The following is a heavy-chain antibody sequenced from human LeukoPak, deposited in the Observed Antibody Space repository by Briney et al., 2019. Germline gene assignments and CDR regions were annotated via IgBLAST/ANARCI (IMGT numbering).Heavy chain of an antibody. J-gene: IGHJ4*02. CDR1: GGCISSGDYY. CDR2: IYYSGST. V-gene: IGHV4-30-4*01. D-gene: IGHD3-10*01. Sequence: SETLSLTCTASGGCISSGDYYWSWIRQPPGKGLEWIGYIYYSGSTYYNPSLKSRVTISVDTSKNQFSLKLSSVTAADTAVYYCAGVGPAGVTMVRGVMGFFDYWGQGTLVTVSS. CDR3: AGVGPAGVTMVRGVMGFFDY.